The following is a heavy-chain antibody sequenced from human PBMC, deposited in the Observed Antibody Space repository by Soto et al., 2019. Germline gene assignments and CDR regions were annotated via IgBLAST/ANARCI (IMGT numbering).Heavy chain of an antibody. Sequence: EVQLLESGGGLVQPGGSLRLSCAASGFTFSTYAMRWVRQAPGKGLEWVSTIGASGGSTSYADSVKGRFTISRDSSKNTLYLQMNSLRAEDTAVYYCAKVFGDSFDYWGQGTLVTVSS. CDR3: AKVFGDSFDY. J-gene: IGHJ4*02. V-gene: IGHV3-23*01. D-gene: IGHD3-10*01. CDR2: IGASGGST. CDR1: GFTFSTYA.